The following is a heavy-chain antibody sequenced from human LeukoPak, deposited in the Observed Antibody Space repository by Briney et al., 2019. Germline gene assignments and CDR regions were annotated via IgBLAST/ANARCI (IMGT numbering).Heavy chain of an antibody. CDR2: IYYSGST. D-gene: IGHD6-13*01. Sequence: PSETLSLTCTVAGGSISSYYWNWIRQPPGKGLEWIGYIYYSGSTYYNPSLKSRVTISVDTSKNQFSLKLSSVTAADTAVYYCARLMYSSSWYEPFDYWGQGTLVTVSS. CDR1: GGSISSYY. V-gene: IGHV4-59*01. CDR3: ARLMYSSSWYEPFDY. J-gene: IGHJ4*02.